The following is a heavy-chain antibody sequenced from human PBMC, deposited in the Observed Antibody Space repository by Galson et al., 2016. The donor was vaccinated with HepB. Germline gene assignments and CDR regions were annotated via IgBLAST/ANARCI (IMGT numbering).Heavy chain of an antibody. CDR1: GFTFTSYA. CDR2: ISYDGTNK. D-gene: IGHD5-12*01. V-gene: IGHV3-30*04. Sequence: SLRLSCAASGFTFTSYAFHWVRQAPGKGLQWMSVISYDGTNKYYSDSVKGRFTIPSDNSKKTVYLQMNSLRLEDTAVYFCARDPGSGENSGYYYFYNGKDVWGQGTAVTVS. J-gene: IGHJ6*02. CDR3: ARDPGSGENSGYYYFYNGKDV.